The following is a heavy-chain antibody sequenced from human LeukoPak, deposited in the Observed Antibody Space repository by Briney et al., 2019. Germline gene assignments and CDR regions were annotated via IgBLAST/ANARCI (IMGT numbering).Heavy chain of an antibody. CDR1: GASINSDSYY. CDR2: IYTSWST. Sequence: PSQTLPLSCTGSGASINSDSYYWNWIPHPTGEALEWIRRIYTSWSTEYSSSLKSRVIISIDTSKNQFSLRLSSVTAADAAVYYCARSRERSCGSGSCYVDLQERWGQGVLVTVSS. CDR3: ARSRERSCGSGSCYVDLQER. J-gene: IGHJ4*02. V-gene: IGHV4-61*02. D-gene: IGHD2-15*01.